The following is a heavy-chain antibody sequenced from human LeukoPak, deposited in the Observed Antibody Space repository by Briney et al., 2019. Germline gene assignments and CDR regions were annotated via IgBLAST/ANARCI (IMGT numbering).Heavy chain of an antibody. J-gene: IGHJ4*02. CDR3: AKAIYYGDYEPSFDS. Sequence: TGGSLRLSCAASRFTFSNYAMSWVRQAPGKGLEWVSGSSGSFGSTHYADSVKGRFTISRDNSKNTLELQMNSLRAEDTALYYCAKAIYYGDYEPSFDSWGQGTLVTVSS. CDR1: RFTFSNYA. CDR2: SSGSFGST. V-gene: IGHV3-23*01. D-gene: IGHD4-17*01.